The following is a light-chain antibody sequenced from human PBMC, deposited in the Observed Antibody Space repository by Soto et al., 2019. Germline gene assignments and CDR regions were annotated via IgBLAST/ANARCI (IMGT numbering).Light chain of an antibody. V-gene: IGKV3-11*01. CDR2: DAS. CDR1: QSVSTC. Sequence: EIVLTQSPATLSLSPGERATLSCRASQSVSTCLAWYQQKPGQAPRLLIYDASNSAGGIPSRFSGSGSGTDFTLTISSLQPEDFAVYYCQQYKNWPLTFGRGTKVEIK. CDR3: QQYKNWPLT. J-gene: IGKJ4*02.